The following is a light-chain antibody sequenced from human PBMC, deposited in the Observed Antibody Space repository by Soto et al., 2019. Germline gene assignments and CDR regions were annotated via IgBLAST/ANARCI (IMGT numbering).Light chain of an antibody. Sequence: QPVLTQSSSASASLGSSVKVTCTLSSGRSTYTIAWHQQQPGKAPRYLMKLESSGTYNKGSGVPDRFSGSSSGADRYLTISNLQFEDEADYYCKTWDSNTQVFGGGTKLTVL. CDR2: LESSGTY. CDR1: SGRSTYT. V-gene: IGLV4-60*02. J-gene: IGLJ2*01. CDR3: KTWDSNTQV.